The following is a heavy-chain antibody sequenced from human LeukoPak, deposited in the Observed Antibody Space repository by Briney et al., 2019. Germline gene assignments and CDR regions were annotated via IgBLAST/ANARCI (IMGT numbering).Heavy chain of an antibody. Sequence: ASVKVSCKASGYTFTNYGISWVRQAPGQGLEWMGWISGYNGNTNYAQKLQGRVTMTTDTSTSTAYMELRSLRSDDTAVYYCARGSIVGAKTLGFGAFDIWGQGTMVTVSS. CDR2: ISGYNGNT. D-gene: IGHD1-26*01. CDR3: ARGSIVGAKTLGFGAFDI. V-gene: IGHV1-18*01. J-gene: IGHJ3*02. CDR1: GYTFTNYG.